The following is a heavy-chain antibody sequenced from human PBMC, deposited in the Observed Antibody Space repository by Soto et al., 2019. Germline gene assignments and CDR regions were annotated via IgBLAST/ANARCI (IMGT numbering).Heavy chain of an antibody. D-gene: IGHD3-3*01. CDR3: AKVAEVSTAIFAVFIRPGIGHFDY. CDR1: GFTFSSYA. V-gene: IGHV3-23*01. J-gene: IGHJ4*02. CDR2: ISGSGGST. Sequence: EVQLLESGGALVQPGGSLRLSCAASGFTFSSYAMSWVRQTQGKGLEWVSAISGSGGSTYYADSVKGRFTISRDNSKKTLYLQMKSLRAEDTAVYYCAKVAEVSTAIFAVFIRPGIGHFDYWGQGTLVTVSS.